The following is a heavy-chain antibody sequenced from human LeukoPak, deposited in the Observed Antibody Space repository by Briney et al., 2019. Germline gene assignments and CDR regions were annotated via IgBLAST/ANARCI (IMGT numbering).Heavy chain of an antibody. CDR3: ARETTVSTRFDP. CDR2: IYHSGST. CDR1: GYSISSGYY. J-gene: IGHJ5*02. Sequence: PSETLSLTCAVSGYSISSGYYWGWIRQPPGKGLEWIGSIYHSGSTNYNPSLKSRVTISVDTSKNQFSLKLSSVTAADTAVYYCARETTVSTRFDPWGQGTLVTVSS. V-gene: IGHV4-38-2*02. D-gene: IGHD4-11*01.